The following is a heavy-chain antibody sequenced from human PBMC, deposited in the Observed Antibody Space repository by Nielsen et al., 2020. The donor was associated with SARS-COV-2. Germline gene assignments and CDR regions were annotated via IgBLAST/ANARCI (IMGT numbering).Heavy chain of an antibody. D-gene: IGHD1-26*01. V-gene: IGHV3-72*01. CDR3: VVPCTSTTCRSKPFDY. Sequence: VRRCPGKGLEWVGRVRTKTKSYATDYVASVKGRFTITRDDSKASIYLQMNTLQTEDTAVYYCVVPCTSTTCRSKPFDYWGQGTLVTVSS. CDR2: VRTKTKSYAT. J-gene: IGHJ4*02.